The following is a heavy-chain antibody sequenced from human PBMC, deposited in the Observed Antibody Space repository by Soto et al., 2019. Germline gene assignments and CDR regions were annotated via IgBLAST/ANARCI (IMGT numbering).Heavy chain of an antibody. Sequence: QVQLVESGGGVVQPGRSLRLSCAASGFTFSSYGMHWVRQAPGKGLEWVAVISYDGSNKYYADSVKGRFTISRDNSKNTLYLQMNSLRAEDTAVYYCATDRRHCSSTSCRLYYYYGMDVWGQGTTVTVSS. CDR1: GFTFSSYG. D-gene: IGHD2-2*01. CDR3: ATDRRHCSSTSCRLYYYYGMDV. V-gene: IGHV3-30*03. J-gene: IGHJ6*02. CDR2: ISYDGSNK.